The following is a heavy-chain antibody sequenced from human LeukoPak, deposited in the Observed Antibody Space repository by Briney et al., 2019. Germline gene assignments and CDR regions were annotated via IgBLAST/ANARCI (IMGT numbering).Heavy chain of an antibody. CDR3: ARAKFLYCSITTCLVDY. J-gene: IGHJ4*02. V-gene: IGHV1-2*02. CDR2: INPNSGDT. Sequence: GASVKVSCKASGYTFTDYYMHWVRKAPGQGFEWMGWINPNSGDTNYAQKFQGRVTMTRDTSISTAYMELSRLRSDDTAVYYCARAKFLYCSITTCLVDYWGEGTLVIVSS. CDR1: GYTFTDYY. D-gene: IGHD2-2*01.